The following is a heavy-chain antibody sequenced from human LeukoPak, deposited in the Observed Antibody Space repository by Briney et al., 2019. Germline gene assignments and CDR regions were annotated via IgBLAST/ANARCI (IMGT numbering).Heavy chain of an antibody. CDR3: ARAEKQVGYCSSTNCLFDH. D-gene: IGHD2-2*01. V-gene: IGHV3-74*01. J-gene: IGHJ4*02. Sequence: GGSLRLSCAASGFTFSSYWMHWVRLVPGKGLVWGSRIKSDGSDTTYADSVKGRFTISRDNARNTLFLQMNSLRVEDTAVYYCARAEKQVGYCSSTNCLFDHWGQGTLVTVSS. CDR2: IKSDGSDT. CDR1: GFTFSSYW.